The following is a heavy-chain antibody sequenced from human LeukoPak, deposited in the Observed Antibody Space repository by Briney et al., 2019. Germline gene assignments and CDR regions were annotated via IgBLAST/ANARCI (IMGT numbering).Heavy chain of an antibody. CDR1: GGSISSINYY. D-gene: IGHD3-9*01. CDR2: VDYSGST. J-gene: IGHJ4*02. V-gene: IGHV4-39*07. CDR3: ARESGGYDILTGYYRANFDY. Sequence: SETLSLTCTVSGGSISSINYYWDWIRQPPGKGLEWIGSVDYSGSTYYNPSLKSRVTISVDTSKNEFSLKLSSVTAADTAVYYCARESGGYDILTGYYRANFDYWGQGTLVTVSS.